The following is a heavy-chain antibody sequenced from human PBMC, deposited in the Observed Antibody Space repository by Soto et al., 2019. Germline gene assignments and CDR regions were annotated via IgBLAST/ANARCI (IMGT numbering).Heavy chain of an antibody. D-gene: IGHD6-13*01. CDR3: AKDLALYCSSWYTLNGDYYYYGMDV. V-gene: IGHV3-30*18. CDR2: ISYDGSKE. CDR1: GFTFRSYG. J-gene: IGHJ6*01. Sequence: QVQLVESGGGVVQPGVSLRLSCAASGFTFRSYGMHWVRQAPGKGLEWVAVISYDGSKEYYGDPVKGRFTISRDNSKNRLYLQMNSLRAADTAVSYCAKDLALYCSSWYTLNGDYYYYGMDVWGQGTTVTVSS.